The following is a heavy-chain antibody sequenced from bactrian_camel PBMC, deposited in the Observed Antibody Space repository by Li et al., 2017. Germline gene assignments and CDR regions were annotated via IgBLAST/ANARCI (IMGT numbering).Heavy chain of an antibody. J-gene: IGHJ4*01. CDR3: AAGTRIIVGDYCDGITD. D-gene: IGHD3*01. CDR1: GDTYSSDYC. CDR2: IWVSVGST. V-gene: IGHV3-3*01. Sequence: HVQLVESGGGSVQPGGSLRLSCFRSGDTYSSDYCMAWFRQVPGKEREAVAGIWVSVGSTYYADSVKGRFTISQGHPGDAKNTVYLQMNNLKTEDTGMYYCAAGTRIIVGDYCDGITDWGQGTQVTVS.